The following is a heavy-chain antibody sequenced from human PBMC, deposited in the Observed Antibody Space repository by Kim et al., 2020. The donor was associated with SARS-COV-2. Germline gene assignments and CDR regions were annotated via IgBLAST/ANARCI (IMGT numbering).Heavy chain of an antibody. J-gene: IGHJ4*02. V-gene: IGHV4-59*01. CDR1: GGSISSSS. CDR2: IYYSGST. Sequence: SETLSLTCTVSGGSISSSSWSWIRQPPGKGLEWIGCIYYSGSTNYNPSLKSRVTKSVDTSKNQFSLKLSSVTTADTAVYYCARELYCYGSGPFDYWGQGTLVTVS. D-gene: IGHD3-10*01. CDR3: ARELYCYGSGPFDY.